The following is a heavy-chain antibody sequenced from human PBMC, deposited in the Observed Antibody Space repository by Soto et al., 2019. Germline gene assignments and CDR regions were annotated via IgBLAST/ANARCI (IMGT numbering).Heavy chain of an antibody. CDR2: ISGSGGST. CDR3: ASEPSGSSEGFDY. Sequence: EVQLLESGGGLVQPGGSLRLSCAASGFTFSSYAMSWVCQAPGKGLEWVSAISGSGGSTYYADSVKGRFTISRDNSKNTLYLQMNSLRAEDTAVYYCASEPSGSSEGFDYWGQGTLVTVSS. CDR1: GFTFSSYA. J-gene: IGHJ4*02. V-gene: IGHV3-23*01. D-gene: IGHD1-26*01.